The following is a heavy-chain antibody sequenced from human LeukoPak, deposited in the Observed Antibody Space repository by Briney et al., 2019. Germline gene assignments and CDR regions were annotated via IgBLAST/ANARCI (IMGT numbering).Heavy chain of an antibody. CDR2: INHSGST. D-gene: IGHD6-13*01. Sequence: SETLSLTCAVYGGSFSGYYWSWIRQPPGKGLEWIGEINHSGSTNYNPSLKSRVTISVDTSKNQFSLKLSSVTAADTAVYYCARGRFRQLGRFDPWGQGTLVTVSS. CDR1: GGSFSGYY. CDR3: ARGRFRQLGRFDP. J-gene: IGHJ5*02. V-gene: IGHV4-34*01.